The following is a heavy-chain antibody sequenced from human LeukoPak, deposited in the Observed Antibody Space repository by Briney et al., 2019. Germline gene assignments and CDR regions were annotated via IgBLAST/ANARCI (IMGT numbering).Heavy chain of an antibody. J-gene: IGHJ4*02. CDR3: ARDRVTYDYVWGSYRFGYFDY. CDR2: ISAYNGNT. Sequence: ASVKVSCKASGYTFTSYGISWERQAPGQGLEWMGWISAYNGNTNYAQKLQGRVTMTTDTSTSTAYMELRSLRSDDTAVYYCARDRVTYDYVWGSYRFGYFDYWGQGTLVTVSS. V-gene: IGHV1-18*01. CDR1: GYTFTSYG. D-gene: IGHD3-16*02.